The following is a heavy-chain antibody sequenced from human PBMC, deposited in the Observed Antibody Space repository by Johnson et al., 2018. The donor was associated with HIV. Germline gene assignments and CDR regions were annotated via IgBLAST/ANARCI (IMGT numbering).Heavy chain of an antibody. J-gene: IGHJ3*02. D-gene: IGHD6-19*01. CDR2: ISYDGSNK. CDR3: ARERGYSSVLWKLSEDAFDI. V-gene: IGHV3-30-3*01. Sequence: QVQLVESGGGVVQPGRSLSLSCAASGFTFSSYAMYWVRQAPGKGLEWVAFISYDGSNKYYADSVKGRFTISRDNSKNTLYLQMNSLRAEDTAVYYCARERGYSSVLWKLSEDAFDIWGQGTMVTVSS. CDR1: GFTFSSYA.